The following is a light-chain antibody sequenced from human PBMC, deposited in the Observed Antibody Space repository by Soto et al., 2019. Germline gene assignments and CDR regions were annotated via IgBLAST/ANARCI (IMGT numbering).Light chain of an antibody. V-gene: IGLV2-8*01. CDR1: SSDVGGYGY. CDR2: EVS. Sequence: QSVLTQPPSASGSPGQSVTISCTGTSSDVGGYGYVSWYQQHPGKAPKLMIYEVSKRPSGVPDRFSGSKSGNTASLTVSGLQAEDEADYYCTSYAGSNNLGVFGGGTKLTVL. CDR3: TSYAGSNNLGV. J-gene: IGLJ2*01.